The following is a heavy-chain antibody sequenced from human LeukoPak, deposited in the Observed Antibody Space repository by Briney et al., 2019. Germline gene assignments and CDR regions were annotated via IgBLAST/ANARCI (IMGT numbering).Heavy chain of an antibody. D-gene: IGHD6-19*01. CDR2: ISGSGGST. J-gene: IGHJ3*02. Sequence: PGGSLRLSCAASGFTFSSYAMSWVRQAPGKGLEWVSAISGSGGSTYYANSVKGRFTISRDNSKNTLYLQMNSLRAEDTAVYYRAKYSVSGWSDDAFDIWGQGTMVTVSS. CDR3: AKYSVSGWSDDAFDI. CDR1: GFTFSSYA. V-gene: IGHV3-23*01.